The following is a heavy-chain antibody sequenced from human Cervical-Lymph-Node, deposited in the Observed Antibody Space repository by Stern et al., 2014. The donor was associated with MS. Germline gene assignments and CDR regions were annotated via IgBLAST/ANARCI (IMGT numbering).Heavy chain of an antibody. CDR1: GGALNTYA. CDR3: TRGASSAAWYRHAVDV. J-gene: IGHJ6*02. CDR2: FIPVFGTP. D-gene: IGHD1-26*01. V-gene: IGHV1-69*01. Sequence: QLQLVQSGAEVRKPGSSVKVSCKASGGALNTYAIHWVRLAPGQGLEWMGGFIPVFGTPVYAQKFKGRVTIAADESTSTDYMELSSLRSDDTAVYYCTRGASSAAWYRHAVDVWGQGTTVTVSS.